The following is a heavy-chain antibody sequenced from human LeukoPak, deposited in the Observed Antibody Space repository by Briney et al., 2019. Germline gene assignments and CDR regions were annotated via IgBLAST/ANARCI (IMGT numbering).Heavy chain of an antibody. CDR2: IYYSGST. D-gene: IGHD4-17*01. CDR3: ARATVTKGVLWYFDY. Sequence: KSSETLSLTCAVSGGSISSYYWSWIRQPPGKGLEWIGYIYYSGSTNYNPSLKSRVTISVDTSKNQFSLKLSSVTAADTAVYYCARATVTKGVLWYFDYWGQGTLVTVSS. CDR1: GGSISSYY. V-gene: IGHV4-59*01. J-gene: IGHJ4*02.